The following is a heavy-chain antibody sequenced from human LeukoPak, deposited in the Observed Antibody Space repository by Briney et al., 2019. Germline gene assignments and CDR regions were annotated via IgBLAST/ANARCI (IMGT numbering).Heavy chain of an antibody. Sequence: GGSLRLSCAASGFTFSSYAMSWVRQAPGKGLEWVSAISGSGGSTYYADSVKGRFTVSRDNSKNTLYLQMNSLRAEDTAVYYCAKGAQQQLVGGPFDYWGQGTLVTVSS. D-gene: IGHD6-13*01. J-gene: IGHJ4*02. CDR3: AKGAQQQLVGGPFDY. V-gene: IGHV3-23*01. CDR2: ISGSGGST. CDR1: GFTFSSYA.